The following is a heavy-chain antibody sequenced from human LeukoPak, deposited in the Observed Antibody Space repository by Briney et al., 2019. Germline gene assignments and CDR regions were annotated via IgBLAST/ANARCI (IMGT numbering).Heavy chain of an antibody. D-gene: IGHD2-15*01. CDR2: IYYSGST. CDR1: GGSISSYY. Sequence: SETLSLTCTVSGGSISSYYWSWIRQPPGKGLEWIGYIYYSGSTNYNPSLKSRVTISVDTSKNQFSLKLSSVTAADTAVYYCARQYCSGGSCYFLDYWGQGTLVTVSS. CDR3: ARQYCSGGSCYFLDY. V-gene: IGHV4-59*01. J-gene: IGHJ4*02.